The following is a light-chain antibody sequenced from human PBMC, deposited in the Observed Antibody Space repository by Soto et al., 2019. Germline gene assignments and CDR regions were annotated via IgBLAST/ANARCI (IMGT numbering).Light chain of an antibody. CDR2: DAS. Sequence: AIQLTQSPSSLSASVGDRVTVTCRASQGISSALAWYQQKPGKAPKLLIYDASSLESGVPSRFSGSGSGTEFTLTISGLQSEDSGVYYCLQHYSWPWTFGQGTKV. J-gene: IGKJ1*01. V-gene: IGKV1-13*02. CDR3: LQHYSWPWT. CDR1: QGISSA.